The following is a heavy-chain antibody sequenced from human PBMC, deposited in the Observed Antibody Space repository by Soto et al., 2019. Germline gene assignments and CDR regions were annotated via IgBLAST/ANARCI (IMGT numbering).Heavy chain of an antibody. CDR2: ISGNSRII. Sequence: EVQLVESGGDLVQPGGSLRLSCVASGFTFGSFSMSWVRKSPGKGLEWISHISGNSRIIYYADSVKGRFTISRDEAKNSLHLQMNSLRAEDTAVYYCAKRGYQLLRSDYYYGLDVWGQGTTVTVSS. D-gene: IGHD2-2*01. CDR1: GFTFGSFS. CDR3: AKRGYQLLRSDYYYGLDV. V-gene: IGHV3-48*01. J-gene: IGHJ6*02.